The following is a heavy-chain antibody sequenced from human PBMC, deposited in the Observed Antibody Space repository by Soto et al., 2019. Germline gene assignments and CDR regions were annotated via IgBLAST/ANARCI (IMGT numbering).Heavy chain of an antibody. CDR3: ATLKSDLGLSGNYFNYFDY. J-gene: IGHJ4*02. V-gene: IGHV1-24*01. Sequence: ASVKVSCKVSGYTLTELSMHWVRQAPGKGLEWMGGFDPEDADTIYAQKFQGRVTMTEDTSTDTAYMELSNLRSEDTAVYYCATLKSDLGLSGNYFNYFDYWGQGTLVTVSS. CDR1: GYTLTELS. D-gene: IGHD3-10*01. CDR2: FDPEDADT.